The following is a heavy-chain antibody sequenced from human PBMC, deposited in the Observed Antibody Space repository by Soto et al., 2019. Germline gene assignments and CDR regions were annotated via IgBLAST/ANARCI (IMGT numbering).Heavy chain of an antibody. Sequence: PGGSLRLSCAASGFTFSSYWMDWVRQAPGKXLVWVSRINSDGSSTSYADSVKGRFTISGDNAKNTLYLQMNSLGAEDTAVYYCARGGVGRYCSSTSCYTWLFDYWGQGPLVTVSS. D-gene: IGHD2-2*02. CDR2: INSDGSST. J-gene: IGHJ4*02. V-gene: IGHV3-74*01. CDR1: GFTFSSYW. CDR3: ARGGVGRYCSSTSCYTWLFDY.